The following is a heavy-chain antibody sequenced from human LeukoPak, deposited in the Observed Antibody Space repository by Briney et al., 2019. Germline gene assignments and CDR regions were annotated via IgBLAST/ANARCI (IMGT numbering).Heavy chain of an antibody. CDR3: ARESGYDAFDY. Sequence: SETLSLTCTVSGGSISSSSYYWGWIRQPPGKGLEWIGSIYYSGSTYYNPSLKSRVTISVDTSKNQFSLKLSSVTAADTAVYYCARESGYDAFDYWGQGTLVTVSS. CDR1: GGSISSSSYY. J-gene: IGHJ4*02. V-gene: IGHV4-39*07. D-gene: IGHD5-12*01. CDR2: IYYSGST.